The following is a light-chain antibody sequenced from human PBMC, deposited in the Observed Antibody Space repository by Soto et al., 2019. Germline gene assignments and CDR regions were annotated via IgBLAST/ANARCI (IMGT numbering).Light chain of an antibody. J-gene: IGLJ3*02. Sequence: SYELTQPLSVSVALGQKARITCGGNNIGSKNVHWYQLNPGQAPVLVIYRDTNRPSGIPERFSGSNSGNTATLAISGAQVGDDADYYCQVWDSSTVVFGGGTQLTVL. V-gene: IGLV3-9*01. CDR3: QVWDSSTVV. CDR1: NIGSKN. CDR2: RDT.